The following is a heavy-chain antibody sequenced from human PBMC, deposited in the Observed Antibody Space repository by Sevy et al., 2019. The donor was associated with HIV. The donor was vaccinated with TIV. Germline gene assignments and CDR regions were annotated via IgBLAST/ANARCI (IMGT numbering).Heavy chain of an antibody. CDR1: GFSFRSYW. CDR3: ARVGSAPKEDSGYEDARDI. D-gene: IGHD5-12*01. Sequence: GGSLRLSCAASGFSFRSYWMRWVRQAPGKGLEWVANIKQDGSEKYYVDSVKGRFTISRDDAKTSLYLQMNSLGVEDTAVYYCARVGSAPKEDSGYEDARDIWGQGTMVTVSS. V-gene: IGHV3-7*01. CDR2: IKQDGSEK. J-gene: IGHJ3*02.